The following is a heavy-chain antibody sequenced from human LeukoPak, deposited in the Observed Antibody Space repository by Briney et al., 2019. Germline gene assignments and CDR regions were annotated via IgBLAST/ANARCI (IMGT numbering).Heavy chain of an antibody. Sequence: PSETLSLTCAVYGGSFSGYYWSWIRQPPGKGLEWIGEINHSGSTNYNPSLKSRVTISVDTSKNQFSLKLSSVTAADTAVYYCARGTRYCSSTSRYSRSNWFDPWGQGTLVTVSS. CDR2: INHSGST. D-gene: IGHD2-2*01. V-gene: IGHV4-34*01. CDR1: GGSFSGYY. J-gene: IGHJ5*02. CDR3: ARGTRYCSSTSRYSRSNWFDP.